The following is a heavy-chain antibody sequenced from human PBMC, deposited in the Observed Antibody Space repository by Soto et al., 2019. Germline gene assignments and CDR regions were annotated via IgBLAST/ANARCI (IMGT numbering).Heavy chain of an antibody. V-gene: IGHV1-2*02. CDR2: INPNSGGT. CDR3: TRSALVLGIYLPNADWFDP. CDR1: GYTFTGYY. D-gene: IGHD2-8*01. Sequence: GASVKVSCKASGYTFTGYYMHWVRQAPGQGLEWMGWINPNSGGTNYAQKFQGRVTITWDTSVGTAFMELSRLKSDDTAVYYCTRSALVLGIYLPNADWFDPWGQGTLVTVSS. J-gene: IGHJ5*02.